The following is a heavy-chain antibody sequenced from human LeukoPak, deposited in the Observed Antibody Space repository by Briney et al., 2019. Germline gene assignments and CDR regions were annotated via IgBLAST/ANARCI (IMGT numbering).Heavy chain of an antibody. D-gene: IGHD5-12*01. J-gene: IGHJ3*02. V-gene: IGHV3-21*04. CDR1: GFSFSSYS. CDR3: AKESVGYDSDAFDI. CDR2: ISLSGTYI. Sequence: PGGSLRLSCAASGFSFSSYSMNWVRQAPGKGLEWVSSISLSGTYIYYADSLKGRFTISRDNSKNTLYLQMNSLRAEDTAVYYCAKESVGYDSDAFDIWGQGTMVTVSS.